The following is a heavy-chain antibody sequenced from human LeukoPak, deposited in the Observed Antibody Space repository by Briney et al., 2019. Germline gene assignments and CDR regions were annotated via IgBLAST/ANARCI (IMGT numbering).Heavy chain of an antibody. CDR1: GFTFSTYY. V-gene: IGHV3-7*01. Sequence: PGGSLRLSCAASGFTFSTYYMSWVRQAPGKGLEWVANIKQDGSEKYYVDSVKGRFTISRDNAKNSLYLQVNSLRAEDTALYYCARDHGVAGRFDSWGQGTLVTVSS. CDR3: ARDHGVAGRFDS. D-gene: IGHD6-19*01. CDR2: IKQDGSEK. J-gene: IGHJ4*02.